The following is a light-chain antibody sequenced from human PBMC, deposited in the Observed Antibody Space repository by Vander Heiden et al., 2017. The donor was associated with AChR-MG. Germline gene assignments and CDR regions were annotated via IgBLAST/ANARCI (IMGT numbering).Light chain of an antibody. CDR3: QQYKSDAYT. Sequence: DIQLTQSPSTLSASVGDRVTITCRASQSISSCLAWYQQKPGKAPKLLIYKASSLESGVPSRFSGSGSGTEFTLTISSLHPDDFATYYCQQYKSDAYTFGQGTKLEIK. CDR2: KAS. V-gene: IGKV1-5*03. CDR1: QSISSC. J-gene: IGKJ2*01.